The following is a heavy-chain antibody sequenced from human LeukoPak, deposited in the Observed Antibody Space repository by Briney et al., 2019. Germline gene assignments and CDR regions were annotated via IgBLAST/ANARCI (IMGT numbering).Heavy chain of an antibody. CDR2: IYTSGST. J-gene: IGHJ4*02. V-gene: IGHV4-4*07. D-gene: IGHD3-9*01. CDR1: GGSISSYY. CDR3: ARGSGLRYFDWLSSYDY. Sequence: SETLSLTCTVSGGSISSYYWSWIRQPAGKGLEWIGRIYTSGSTNYNPSLKSRVTMSVDTSKNQFSLKLSSVTAADTAVYYCARGSGLRYFDWLSSYDYWGQGTLVTVSS.